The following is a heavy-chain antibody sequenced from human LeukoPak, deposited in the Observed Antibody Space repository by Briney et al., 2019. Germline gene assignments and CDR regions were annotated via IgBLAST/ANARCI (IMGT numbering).Heavy chain of an antibody. CDR3: ARDRSGWYYFDY. J-gene: IGHJ4*02. CDR2: IKKDGSEK. V-gene: IGHV3-7*01. Sequence: PGGSLRLSCATSGFTFSNYWMTWVRQAPGKGLEWVANIKKDGSEKYYVDSVKGRFTISRDNAKKSLYLQMNSLRAEDTAVYYCARDRSGWYYFDYWGQGTLVTVSS. CDR1: GFTFSNYW. D-gene: IGHD6-19*01.